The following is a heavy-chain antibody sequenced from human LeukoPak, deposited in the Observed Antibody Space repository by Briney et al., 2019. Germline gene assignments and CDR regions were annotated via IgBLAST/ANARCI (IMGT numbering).Heavy chain of an antibody. CDR1: GFTFSDYY. CDR2: ISSSGSTI. J-gene: IGHJ4*02. Sequence: GGSLRLSCAASGFTFSDYYMSWIRQAPGKGLEWVSYISSSGSTIYYADSVKGRFTISRDNAKDSLYLQMNSLRAEDTAVYYCARFFEYSSSWYSRDYWGQGTLVTVSS. D-gene: IGHD6-13*01. CDR3: ARFFEYSSSWYSRDY. V-gene: IGHV3-11*04.